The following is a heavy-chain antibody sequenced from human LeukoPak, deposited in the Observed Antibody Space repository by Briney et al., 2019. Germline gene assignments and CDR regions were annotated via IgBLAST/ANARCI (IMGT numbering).Heavy chain of an antibody. J-gene: IGHJ4*02. CDR2: IIPIFGTA. D-gene: IGHD1-26*01. Sequence: GASVKVSCKASGGTFSSYAISWVRQAPGQGLEWMGGIIPIFGTANYAQKFQGRVTITTDESTSTAYMELSSLRSEDTAVYYCAKDTPRRKGGGSYPLLFDYWGQGTLVTVSS. V-gene: IGHV1-69*05. CDR1: GGTFSSYA. CDR3: AKDTPRRKGGGSYPLLFDY.